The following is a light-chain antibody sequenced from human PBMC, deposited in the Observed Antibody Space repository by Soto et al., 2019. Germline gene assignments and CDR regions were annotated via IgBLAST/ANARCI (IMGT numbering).Light chain of an antibody. CDR1: QSVSRN. CDR2: GAS. Sequence: EVVMTQSAATRSVSPGDGATLSCRASQSVSRNLAWYQQKPGQAPRLLISGASTRATGIPARFSGSGSGTEFTLSISSLQSEDFAVYYCQQYVDWPWTFGQGTKMEVK. V-gene: IGKV3-15*01. J-gene: IGKJ1*01. CDR3: QQYVDWPWT.